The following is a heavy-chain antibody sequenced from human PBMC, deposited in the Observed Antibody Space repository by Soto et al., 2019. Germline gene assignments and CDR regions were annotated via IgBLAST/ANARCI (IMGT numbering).Heavy chain of an antibody. CDR3: ASPPHYGLRSYYDY. CDR2: ISYGGSNK. J-gene: IGHJ4*02. D-gene: IGHD3-10*01. Sequence: GGSLSLSCAASGFTFSSYDMTWVRQAPGKGLEWVAYISYGGSNKYYADPVKGRFTISRDNSKNTLYLQMNSLRAEDTAVYYCASPPHYGLRSYYDYWGQGTLVTVSS. CDR1: GFTFSSYD. V-gene: IGHV3-30-3*01.